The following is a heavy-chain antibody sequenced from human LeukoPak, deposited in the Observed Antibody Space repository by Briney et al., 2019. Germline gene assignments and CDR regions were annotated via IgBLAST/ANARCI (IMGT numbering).Heavy chain of an antibody. J-gene: IGHJ6*02. V-gene: IGHV3-21*01. CDR3: ARDGTYYYDSSGYLSGGYYGMDV. Sequence: GGSLRLSCAASGFTFSSYWMHWVRQAPGKGLEWVSSISSSSSYIYYADSVKGRFTISRDNAKNSLYLQMNSLRAEDTAVYYCARDGTYYYDSSGYLSGGYYGMDVWGQGTTVTVSS. D-gene: IGHD3-22*01. CDR1: GFTFSSYW. CDR2: ISSSSSYI.